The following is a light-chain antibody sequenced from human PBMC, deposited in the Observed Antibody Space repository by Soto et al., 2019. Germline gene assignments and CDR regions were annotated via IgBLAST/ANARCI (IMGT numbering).Light chain of an antibody. CDR3: TSYTSSSTLDV. J-gene: IGLJ1*01. Sequence: QSALTQPRSVSGSPGQSVTISCTGTSSDIGGYNYVSWYQQHPGKAPKLIIYEVSNRPTGVSNRFSGSKSGHTASLTISGLQSEDEADYFCTSYTSSSTLDVFGTGTKLTVL. V-gene: IGLV2-14*01. CDR2: EVS. CDR1: SSDIGGYNY.